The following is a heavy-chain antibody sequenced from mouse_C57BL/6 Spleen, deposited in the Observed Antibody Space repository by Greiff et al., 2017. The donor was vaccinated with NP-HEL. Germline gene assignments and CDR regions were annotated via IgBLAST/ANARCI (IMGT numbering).Heavy chain of an antibody. CDR2: ISSGGSYT. D-gene: IGHD1-1*01. CDR1: GFTFSSYG. J-gene: IGHJ4*01. V-gene: IGHV5-6*02. Sequence: DVMLVESGGDLVKPGGSLKLSCAASGFTFSSYGMSWVRQTPDKRLEWVATISSGGSYTYYPDSVKGRFTISRDNAKNTLYLQMSSLKSEDTAMYYCARHYYGSSYIYYYAMDYWGQGTSVTVSS. CDR3: ARHYYGSSYIYYYAMDY.